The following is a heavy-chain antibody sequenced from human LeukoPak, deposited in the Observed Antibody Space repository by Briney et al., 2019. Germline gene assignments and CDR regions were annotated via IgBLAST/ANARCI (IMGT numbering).Heavy chain of an antibody. Sequence: SETLSLTCTVSGGSISSSSYYWGWVRQPPGKGLEWIGSIYYSGSTYYNPSLKSRVTISVDTSKNQFSLKLSSVTAADTAVYYCARQSAYDSSGYYSDYWGQGTLVTVSS. CDR2: IYYSGST. CDR1: GGSISSSSYY. V-gene: IGHV4-39*01. D-gene: IGHD3-22*01. J-gene: IGHJ4*02. CDR3: ARQSAYDSSGYYSDY.